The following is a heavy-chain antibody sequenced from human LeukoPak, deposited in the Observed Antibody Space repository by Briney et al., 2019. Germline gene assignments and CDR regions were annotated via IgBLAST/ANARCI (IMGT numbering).Heavy chain of an antibody. CDR2: IYFTGST. J-gene: IGHJ4*02. Sequence: SETLSLTCTVSGGPINNYYWSWIRQPPGEGLEWIGYIYFTGSTNYNPSLKTRVTMSVDMSKNQFSLKLTSVTAADTAVYYCARNHDFWTIDFWGQGTLVTVSS. CDR3: ARNHDFWTIDF. D-gene: IGHD3-3*01. CDR1: GGPINNYY. V-gene: IGHV4-59*01.